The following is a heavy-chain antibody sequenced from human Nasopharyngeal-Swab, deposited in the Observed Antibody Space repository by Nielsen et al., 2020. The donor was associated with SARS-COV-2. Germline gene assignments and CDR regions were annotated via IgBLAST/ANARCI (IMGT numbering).Heavy chain of an antibody. Sequence: WIRQPPGKGLEWVSAISGSGGSTYYADSVKGRFTISRDSSKNTLYLQMNSLRAEDTAVYYCAKLSPYYYGSGSSHDAFDIWGQGTMVT. V-gene: IGHV3-23*01. CDR2: ISGSGGST. CDR3: AKLSPYYYGSGSSHDAFDI. D-gene: IGHD3-10*01. J-gene: IGHJ3*02.